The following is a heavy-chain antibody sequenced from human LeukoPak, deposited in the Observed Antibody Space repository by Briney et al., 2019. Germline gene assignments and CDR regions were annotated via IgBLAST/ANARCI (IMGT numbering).Heavy chain of an antibody. V-gene: IGHV1-69*06. CDR3: ARGDSLTPYFDY. CDR1: GGTFSSYA. J-gene: IGHJ4*02. Sequence: SVKVSCKASGGTFSSYAISWVRQAPGQGLEWMGGIIPIFGTANYAQKFQGRVTITADKSTSTAYMELSSLRSEDTAVYYCARGDSLTPYFDYWGQGTLVTVSS. CDR2: IIPIFGTA. D-gene: IGHD3-16*01.